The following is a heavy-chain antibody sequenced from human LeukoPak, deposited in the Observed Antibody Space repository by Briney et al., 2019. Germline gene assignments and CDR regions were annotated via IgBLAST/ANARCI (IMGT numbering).Heavy chain of an antibody. CDR1: GFTFSSYS. CDR3: AKDRVPAAIHGVDP. J-gene: IGHJ5*02. D-gene: IGHD2-2*01. Sequence: PGGSLRLSCAASGFTFSSYSMHWGRQAPRKGLGRVAFIRYDGSNKYYADSVKGRFTISRDNSKNTLYLQMNSLRAEDTAVYYCAKDRVPAAIHGVDPWGQGTLVTVSS. CDR2: IRYDGSNK. V-gene: IGHV3-30*02.